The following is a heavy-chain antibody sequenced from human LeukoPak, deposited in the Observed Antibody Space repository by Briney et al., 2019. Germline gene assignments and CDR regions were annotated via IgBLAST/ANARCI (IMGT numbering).Heavy chain of an antibody. CDR1: GFTFSGAA. CDR2: ITGSDDRT. Sequence: PGGSLRLSCAASGFTFSGAAMTWVRQAPGKGLELVSTITGSDDRTYYADSVKGRFTISRDYSKNTLRLQMSSLTVEDTAIYYCAKGPQVGSGYHPDFWGQGTLVTVSS. J-gene: IGHJ4*02. CDR3: AKGPQVGSGYHPDF. V-gene: IGHV3-23*01. D-gene: IGHD3-22*01.